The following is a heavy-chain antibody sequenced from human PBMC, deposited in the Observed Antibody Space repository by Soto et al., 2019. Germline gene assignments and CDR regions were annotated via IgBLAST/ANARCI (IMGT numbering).Heavy chain of an antibody. V-gene: IGHV3-33*01. D-gene: IGHD1-26*01. CDR3: ARDSPGIPNWFDP. Sequence: QVQLVESGGGVVQPGRSLRLSCAASGFTFSNYGMHWVRQAPGKGLEGVAIIWYDGNNKYYADSVQGRFTISRDNSNNTLYLQMNNLRVEDTAVYYCARDSPGIPNWFDPWGQGTLVTVSS. CDR1: GFTFSNYG. CDR2: IWYDGNNK. J-gene: IGHJ5*02.